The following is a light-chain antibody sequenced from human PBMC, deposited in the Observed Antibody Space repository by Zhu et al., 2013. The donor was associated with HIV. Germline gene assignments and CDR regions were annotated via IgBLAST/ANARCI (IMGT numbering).Light chain of an antibody. V-gene: IGLV1-51*01. CDR2: DNN. J-gene: IGLJ2*01. CDR3: GAWDSGLNIDV. Sequence: QSVSTQPPSVSAAPGQKVTISCSGSSSDIGNNYVSWYQQLPGTAPKLLIYDNNKRPSGIPDRFSGSKSGTSATLGITGLQTGDEADYYCGAWDSGLNIDVFGGGTKLTVL. CDR1: SSDIGNNY.